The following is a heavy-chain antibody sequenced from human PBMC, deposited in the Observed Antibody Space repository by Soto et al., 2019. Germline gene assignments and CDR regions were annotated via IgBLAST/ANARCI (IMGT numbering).Heavy chain of an antibody. CDR3: ATISIVVVPAAIRPPPPYYYDGMDV. J-gene: IGHJ6*02. D-gene: IGHD2-2*02. CDR2: FDPEDGET. CDR1: GYTLTELS. V-gene: IGHV1-24*01. Sequence: ASVKVSCKVSGYTLTELSMHWVRQAPGKGLGWMGGFDPEDGETIYAQKFQGRVTMTEDTSTDTAYMELSSLRSEDTAVYYCATISIVVVPAAIRPPPPYYYDGMDVGGQGTTVTVSS.